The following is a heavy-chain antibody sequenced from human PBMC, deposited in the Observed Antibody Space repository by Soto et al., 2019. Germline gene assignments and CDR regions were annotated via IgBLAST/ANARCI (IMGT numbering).Heavy chain of an antibody. V-gene: IGHV4-39*01. Sequence: LSLTCIVSGGPINSSYYWGWIRQPPGKAPEWIGSIYYSGTTYYNPSLKSRVTISVDSSRNQFSLKMTSVTAPDTAVYYCSRFAARPPFEYWGQGLLVTVSS. J-gene: IGHJ4*02. CDR3: SRFAARPPFEY. CDR2: IYYSGTT. D-gene: IGHD6-6*01. CDR1: GGPINSSYY.